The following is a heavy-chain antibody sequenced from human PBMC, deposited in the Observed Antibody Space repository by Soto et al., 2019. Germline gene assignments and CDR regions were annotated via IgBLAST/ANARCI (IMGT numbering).Heavy chain of an antibody. D-gene: IGHD1-20*01. V-gene: IGHV4-30-4*01. J-gene: IGHJ3*02. Sequence: QVQLQESGPGLVKPSQTLSLTCTVSGGSISSDDHYWSWIRQPPGKALEWIGYVCDTGSTYYNPALRSRLSISVDTSKNQFSLNLSSVTAAETAVYYCARGVTAGYVALDIWSQGTMLTFSP. CDR3: ARGVTAGYVALDI. CDR2: VCDTGST. CDR1: GGSISSDDHY.